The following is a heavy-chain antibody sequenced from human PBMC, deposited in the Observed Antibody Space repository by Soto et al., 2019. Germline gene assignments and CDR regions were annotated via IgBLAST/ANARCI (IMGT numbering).Heavy chain of an antibody. Sequence: ASVKVSCKASAYTFTKYGISWVRQAPGQGLEWMGWISTYSGDANYGHKLQGRVTMTTDTSTNTAYMELKSLISDDTAVYYCARQSYYESRSGVDAFDIWGQGTMVTVSS. J-gene: IGHJ3*02. CDR1: AYTFTKYG. CDR2: ISTYSGDA. V-gene: IGHV1-18*01. D-gene: IGHD3-22*01. CDR3: ARQSYYESRSGVDAFDI.